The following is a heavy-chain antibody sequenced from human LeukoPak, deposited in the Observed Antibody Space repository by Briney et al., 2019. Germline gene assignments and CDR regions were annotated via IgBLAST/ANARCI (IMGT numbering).Heavy chain of an antibody. CDR2: ISAIFGTA. J-gene: IGHJ5*02. CDR1: GYTFTSYG. V-gene: IGHV1-69*13. D-gene: IGHD6-13*01. Sequence: SVKVSCKASGYTFTSYGISWVRQAPGQGLEWMGWISAIFGTANYAQKFQGRVTITADESTSTAYMELSSLRSEDTAVYYCARDQSSSSSDWFDPWGQGTLVTVSS. CDR3: ARDQSSSSSDWFDP.